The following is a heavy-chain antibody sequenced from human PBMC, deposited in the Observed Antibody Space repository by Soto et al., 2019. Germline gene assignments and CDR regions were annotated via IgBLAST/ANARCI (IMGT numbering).Heavy chain of an antibody. CDR3: ARDPNIVLVPAALRSYYYYYGMDV. CDR1: GFTFSSYW. Sequence: GGSLRLSCAASGFTFSSYWMSWVRQAPGKGLEWVANIKQDGSEKYYVDSVKGRFTISRDNAKNSLYLQMNSLRAEDTAVYYCARDPNIVLVPAALRSYYYYYGMDVWGQGTTVTVS. CDR2: IKQDGSEK. D-gene: IGHD2-2*01. J-gene: IGHJ6*02. V-gene: IGHV3-7*01.